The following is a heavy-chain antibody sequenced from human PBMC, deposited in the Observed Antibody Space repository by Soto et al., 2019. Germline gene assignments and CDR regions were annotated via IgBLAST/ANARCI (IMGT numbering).Heavy chain of an antibody. CDR3: ARSLGATTLGYFDY. Sequence: GASVKVSCKASGYTFTSYGISWVRQAPGQGIERMGWISGYNGNTKYAQKLQGRVTITTDISTSTAYMELRSLRSDVSVVYYCARSLGATTLGYFDYWCQGTLVTVSS. D-gene: IGHD1-26*01. CDR2: ISGYNGNT. V-gene: IGHV1-18*01. CDR1: GYTFTSYG. J-gene: IGHJ4*02.